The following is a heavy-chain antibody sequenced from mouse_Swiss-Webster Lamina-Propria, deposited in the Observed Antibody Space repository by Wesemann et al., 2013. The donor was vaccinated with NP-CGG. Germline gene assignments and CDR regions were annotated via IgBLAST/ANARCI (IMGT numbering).Heavy chain of an antibody. Sequence: EVQLQQSGPELVKPGASVKISCKASGYTFTDYYMNWVKQSHGKSLEWIGDINPNNGGTSYNQKFKGKATLTVDKSSSTAYMELRSLTSEDSAVYYCARKTMDGWFAYWGQGTLVTVSA. J-gene: IGHJ3*01. CDR3: ARKTMDGWFAY. D-gene: IGHD1-1*02. CDR2: INPNNGGT. V-gene: IGHV1-26*01. CDR1: GYTFTDYY.